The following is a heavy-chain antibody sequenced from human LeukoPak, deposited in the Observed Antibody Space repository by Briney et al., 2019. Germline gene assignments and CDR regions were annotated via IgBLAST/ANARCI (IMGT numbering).Heavy chain of an antibody. J-gene: IGHJ4*02. V-gene: IGHV3-23*01. Sequence: GGSLRLSCAASGFTFSSYAMSWVRQAPGKGLEWVSAISGSGGSTYYADSVKGRFTISRDSSKDTLYLQMNSLRAEDTAVYYCARIRDSYLTSDHWGQGTLVTVSS. CDR3: ARIRDSYLTSDH. D-gene: IGHD5-24*01. CDR2: ISGSGGST. CDR1: GFTFSSYA.